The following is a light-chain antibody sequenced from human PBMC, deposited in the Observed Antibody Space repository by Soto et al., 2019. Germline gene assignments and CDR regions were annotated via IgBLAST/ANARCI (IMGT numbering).Light chain of an antibody. Sequence: QSVLTQPPSVSGAPGQRVTISCTGSSSNIGAGNDVNWYQQLPGTAPKLLIYANSNRPSGVPDRVSGSKSGTTASLAITGLQAEDEADYYCQSYDSSLSAYVFGTGTKVTVL. CDR3: QSYDSSLSAYV. V-gene: IGLV1-40*01. J-gene: IGLJ1*01. CDR1: SSNIGAGND. CDR2: ANS.